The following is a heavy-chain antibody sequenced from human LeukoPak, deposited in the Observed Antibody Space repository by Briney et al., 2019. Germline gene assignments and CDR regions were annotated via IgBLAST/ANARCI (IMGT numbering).Heavy chain of an antibody. CDR2: TRYRSTWMT. J-gene: IGHJ4*02. CDR1: GDSVSSKSVS. V-gene: IGHV6-1*01. D-gene: IGHD7-27*01. CDR3: VRDFNWGFDY. Sequence: PSQTLSLTCAISGDSVSSKSVSWSWIRQSPSGGLEFLGRTRYRSTWMTFYSLSVQSRMTINADTSRNHVSLRLSSVTPEDTALYYCVRDFNWGFDYWGQGTLVTVSS.